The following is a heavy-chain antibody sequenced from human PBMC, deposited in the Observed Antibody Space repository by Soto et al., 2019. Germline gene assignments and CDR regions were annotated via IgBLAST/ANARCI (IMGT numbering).Heavy chain of an antibody. Sequence: ASVKVSCKASGYTFTSYYMHWVRQAPGQGLEWMGIINPSGGSTSYAQKFQGRVTMTRDTSTSTVYMDLQMNNLRDEDTAVYYCARDDDNDANALDYWGPGTLVTVSS. J-gene: IGHJ4*02. V-gene: IGHV1-46*01. CDR3: ARDDDNDANALDY. CDR2: INPSGGST. CDR1: GYTFTSYY.